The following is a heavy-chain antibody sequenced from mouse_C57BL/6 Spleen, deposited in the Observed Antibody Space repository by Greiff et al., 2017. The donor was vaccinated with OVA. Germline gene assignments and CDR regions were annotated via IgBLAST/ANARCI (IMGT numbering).Heavy chain of an antibody. CDR3: ARDGYGSSYWYFDV. CDR2: ISYSGST. D-gene: IGHD1-1*01. Sequence: EVQLKESGPGMVKPSQSLSLTCTVTGYSITSGYDWHWIRHFPGNKLEWMGYISYSGSTNYNPSLKSRISITHDTSKNHFFLKLNSVTTEDTATYYCARDGYGSSYWYFDVWGTGTTVTVSS. V-gene: IGHV3-1*01. CDR1: GYSITSGYD. J-gene: IGHJ1*03.